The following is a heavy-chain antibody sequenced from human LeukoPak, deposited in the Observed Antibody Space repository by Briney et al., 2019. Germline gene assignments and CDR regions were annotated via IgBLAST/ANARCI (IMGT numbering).Heavy chain of an antibody. Sequence: TGGSLRLSCAASGFTFSSYAMTWVRQAPGKGLEWVASVSGSGGSTYYADSVKGRFTISRDNSKNTLDLQMNSLRAEDTAVYYCAKLRGSTGDSPLVDYWGQGTLVTVSS. CDR1: GFTFSSYA. J-gene: IGHJ4*02. CDR3: AKLRGSTGDSPLVDY. CDR2: VSGSGGST. V-gene: IGHV3-23*01. D-gene: IGHD2-21*02.